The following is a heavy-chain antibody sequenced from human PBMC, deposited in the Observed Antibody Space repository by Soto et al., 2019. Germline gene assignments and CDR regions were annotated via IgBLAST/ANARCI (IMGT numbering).Heavy chain of an antibody. CDR1: GGSISSGGYY. CDR2: IYYSGST. Sequence: KSSETLSLTCTVSGGSISSGGYYWSWIRQHPGKGLEWIGYIYYSGSTYYNPSLKSRVTISVDKSKNQFSLKLSSVTAADTAVYYCASLPATSDFDYWGQGTLVTVSS. CDR3: ASLPATSDFDY. D-gene: IGHD2-2*01. V-gene: IGHV4-31*03. J-gene: IGHJ4*02.